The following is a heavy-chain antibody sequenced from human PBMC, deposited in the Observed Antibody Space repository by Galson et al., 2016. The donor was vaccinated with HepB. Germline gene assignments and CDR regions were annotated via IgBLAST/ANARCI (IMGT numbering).Heavy chain of an antibody. J-gene: IGHJ4*02. CDR3: ARGRWYGSGSHFNFYIDY. CDR2: ISSSSSYI. CDR1: GFTFSSYS. V-gene: IGHV3-21*01. Sequence: SLRLSCAASGFTFSSYSMAWIRQPPGKGLEWVSSISSSSSYINYADSVRGRFTISLDNAKNSLYLQMTGLSAGDTAVYYCARGRWYGSGSHFNFYIDYWGQGTQVTVAS. D-gene: IGHD3-10*01.